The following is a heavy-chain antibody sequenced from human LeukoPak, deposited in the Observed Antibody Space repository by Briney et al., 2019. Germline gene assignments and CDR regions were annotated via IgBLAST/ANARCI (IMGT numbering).Heavy chain of an antibody. CDR2: MNLKSGYT. CDR3: ARVAGSIDY. D-gene: IGHD1-26*01. CDR1: GYSFTTYD. Sequence: ASVTVSCKASGYSFTTYDINWVRQATGQGLEWMGWMNLKSGYTGYAQKFQGRVTITRDTSTSTVYMELSSLRSEDTAVYYCARVAGSIDYWGQGTLLTVSS. V-gene: IGHV1-8*03. J-gene: IGHJ4*02.